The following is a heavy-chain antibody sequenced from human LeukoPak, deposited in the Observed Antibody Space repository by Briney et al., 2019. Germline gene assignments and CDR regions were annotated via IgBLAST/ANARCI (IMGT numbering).Heavy chain of an antibody. CDR2: IYYSGST. Sequence: PSETLSLTCAVSGGSMSSYYWSWIRQPPGKGLEWIGYIYYSGSTKYNPSLKSRVTISVDTSENQFSLKLSSVTAADTAVYYCARGARAGYNLEPFDYWGQGTLVTVSS. CDR1: GGSMSSYY. CDR3: ARGARAGYNLEPFDY. V-gene: IGHV4-59*08. D-gene: IGHD5-24*01. J-gene: IGHJ4*02.